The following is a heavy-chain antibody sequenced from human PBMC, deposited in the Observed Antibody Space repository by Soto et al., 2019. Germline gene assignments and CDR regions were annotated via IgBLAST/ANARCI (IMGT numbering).Heavy chain of an antibody. Sequence: PSETLSLTCTVSGGSISSYYWSRIRQPAGKGLEWIGRIYTSGSTNYNPSLKSRVTMSVDTSKNQFSLKLSSVTAADTAVYYCAGNLPEYYDILTGYFFDYWGQGTLVTVSS. V-gene: IGHV4-4*07. CDR2: IYTSGST. D-gene: IGHD3-9*01. J-gene: IGHJ4*02. CDR3: AGNLPEYYDILTGYFFDY. CDR1: GGSISSYY.